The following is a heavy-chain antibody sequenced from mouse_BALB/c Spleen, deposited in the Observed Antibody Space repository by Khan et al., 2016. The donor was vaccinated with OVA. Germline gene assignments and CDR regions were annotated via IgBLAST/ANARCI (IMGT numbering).Heavy chain of an antibody. Sequence: QVQLKESGAELAKPGASVKMSCKASGYTFINYWILWVKQRPGQGLEWIGYINPSTGYTEYNQNFKDKATLTADKSSSTAYMQLSSLTSEDSAVYYSARRGRRWNFEYWGQGTTLTVSS. J-gene: IGHJ2*01. CDR1: GYTFINYW. D-gene: IGHD1-1*01. V-gene: IGHV1-7*01. CDR2: INPSTGYT. CDR3: ARRGRRWNFEY.